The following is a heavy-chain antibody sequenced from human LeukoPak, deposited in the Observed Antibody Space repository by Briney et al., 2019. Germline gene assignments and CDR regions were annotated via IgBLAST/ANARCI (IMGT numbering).Heavy chain of an antibody. CDR2: FDPEDGET. CDR1: GYTLTELS. CDR3: ARVAYYYDSSGYYYEDY. D-gene: IGHD3-22*01. J-gene: IGHJ4*02. V-gene: IGHV1-24*01. Sequence: ASVKVSCKVSGYTLTELSMHWVRQAPGKGIEWMGGFDPEDGETIYAQKFQGRVTITADKSTSTAYMELSSLRSEDTAVYYCARVAYYYDSSGYYYEDYWGQGTLVTVSS.